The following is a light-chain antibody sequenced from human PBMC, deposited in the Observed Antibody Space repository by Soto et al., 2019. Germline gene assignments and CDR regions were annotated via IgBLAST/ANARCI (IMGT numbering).Light chain of an antibody. CDR2: DAP. J-gene: IGKJ1*01. V-gene: IGKV3-11*01. Sequence: EIVLIQSPATLSFSPGGRSTLSCKAIQSVSSYLAWYQQKPCQAPRLLIYDAPNRATGIPARFSGSGCGTDFTLTISSIEPEDFAVYYCQQRSNWPPAWTFGQGTKVDIK. CDR3: QQRSNWPPAWT. CDR1: QSVSSY.